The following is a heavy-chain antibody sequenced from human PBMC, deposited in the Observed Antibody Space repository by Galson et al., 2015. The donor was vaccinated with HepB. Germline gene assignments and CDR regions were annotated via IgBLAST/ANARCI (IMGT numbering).Heavy chain of an antibody. CDR1: GSTFSSYA. Sequence: SLRLSCAASGSTFSSYAMTWVRQAPGKGLEWVSGITASGYSTYYADSVKGRFTISRDNSKNTLYLQMNSLRAEDTAVYFCAKDPGRSSSSIWGEGNWFDPWGQGTLVTVSS. J-gene: IGHJ5*02. CDR2: ITASGYST. CDR3: AKDPGRSSSSIWGEGNWFDP. D-gene: IGHD6-6*01. V-gene: IGHV3-23*01.